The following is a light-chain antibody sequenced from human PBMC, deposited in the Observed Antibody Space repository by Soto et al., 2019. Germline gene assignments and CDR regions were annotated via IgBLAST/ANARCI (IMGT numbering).Light chain of an antibody. CDR3: QQRSNWPYT. V-gene: IGKV3D-20*02. J-gene: IGKJ2*01. CDR1: QSVSSSY. Sequence: EIVLTQSPGTLSLSPGERATLSCRASQSVSSSYLAWHQQKPGQAPRLLIYGASSRATGIPDRFSGSESGTDFTLTISRLEPEDFAVYYCQQRSNWPYTFGQGTKLEIK. CDR2: GAS.